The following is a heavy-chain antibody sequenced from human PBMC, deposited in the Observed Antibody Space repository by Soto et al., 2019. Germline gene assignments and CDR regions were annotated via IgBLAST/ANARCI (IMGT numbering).Heavy chain of an antibody. D-gene: IGHD2-8*02. Sequence: GGSLRLSCAASGFTCNNYAMTWVRQAPGKGLEWVSTISGSDDSTYYADSVKGRLTISRDNSKNALYLQMSSLRAEDTALYYCVKDWTGDTCPCMDVWGQGTTVTVSS. CDR3: VKDWTGDTCPCMDV. J-gene: IGHJ6*01. V-gene: IGHV3-23*01. CDR1: GFTCNNYA. CDR2: ISGSDDST.